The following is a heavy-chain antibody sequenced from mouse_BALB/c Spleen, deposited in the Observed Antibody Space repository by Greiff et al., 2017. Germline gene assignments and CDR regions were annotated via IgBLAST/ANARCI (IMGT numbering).Heavy chain of an antibody. CDR3: ARTDITTGSWYFDV. D-gene: IGHD1-1*01. CDR2: INPYNDGT. V-gene: IGHV1-14*01. J-gene: IGHJ1*01. Sequence: EVQVVESGPELVKPGASVKMSCKASGYTFTRYVMHWVKQKPGQGLEWIGYINPYNDGTKYNEKFKGKATLTSDKSSSTAYMELSSLTSEDSAVYYCARTDITTGSWYFDVWGAGTTVTVSS. CDR1: GYTFTRYV.